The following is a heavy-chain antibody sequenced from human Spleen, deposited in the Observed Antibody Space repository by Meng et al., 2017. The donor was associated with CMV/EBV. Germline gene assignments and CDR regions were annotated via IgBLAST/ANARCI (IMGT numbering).Heavy chain of an antibody. CDR3: APHWGYCTSTVCPG. Sequence: GESLKISCAASGFTFSDFYMSWIRQAPGKGLEWLSYISPSGGAIYDADSVRGRFTISTDNAQNSRYLQMNSLRADDTAVYYCAPHWGYCTSTVCPGWVQGTLVTVSS. D-gene: IGHD2/OR15-2a*01. CDR1: GFTFSDFY. V-gene: IGHV3-11*01. CDR2: ISPSGGAI. J-gene: IGHJ4*02.